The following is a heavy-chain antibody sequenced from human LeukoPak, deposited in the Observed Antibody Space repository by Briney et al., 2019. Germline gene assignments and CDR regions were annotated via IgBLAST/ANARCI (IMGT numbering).Heavy chain of an antibody. CDR2: IIPILGIA. CDR3: ARDPTKPTRSMFYYGMDV. V-gene: IGHV1-69*04. D-gene: IGHD3-10*02. Sequence: GASVTVSCKASGGTFSSYAISWVRQAPGQGLEWMGRIIPILGIANYAQKFQGRVTITADKSTSTAYMELSSLRSEDTAVYYCARDPTKPTRSMFYYGMDVWGQGTTVTVSS. J-gene: IGHJ6*02. CDR1: GGTFSSYA.